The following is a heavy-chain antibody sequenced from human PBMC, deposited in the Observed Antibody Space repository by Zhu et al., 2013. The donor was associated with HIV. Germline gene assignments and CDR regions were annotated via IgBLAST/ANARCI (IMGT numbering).Heavy chain of an antibody. Sequence: QVQLVQSGAEVKKPGASVKVSCKASGYTFTNYYIHWVRQAPGQGLEWMGIINPSGGSTSYAQKFQGKVTMTRDTSTSTVYMELSSLRSEDTAVYYCATSGYDLLFDYWGQEPWSPSPQ. D-gene: IGHD5-12*01. V-gene: IGHV1-46*01. J-gene: IGHJ4*01. CDR3: ATSGYDLLFDY. CDR2: INPSGGST. CDR1: GYTFTNYY.